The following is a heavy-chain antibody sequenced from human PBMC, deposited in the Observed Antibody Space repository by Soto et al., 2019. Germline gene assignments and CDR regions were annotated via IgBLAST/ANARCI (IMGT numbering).Heavy chain of an antibody. Sequence: AGGSLRLSCAASGFTFSSYAMSWVRQAPGKGLEWVSAISGSGGSTYYADSVKGRFTISRDNSKNTLYLQMNSLRAEDTAVYYCSIVVVVAAESDFDIWGQVTMVTVSS. D-gene: IGHD2-15*01. J-gene: IGHJ3*02. V-gene: IGHV3-23*01. CDR1: GFTFSSYA. CDR2: ISGSGGST. CDR3: SIVVVVAAESDFDI.